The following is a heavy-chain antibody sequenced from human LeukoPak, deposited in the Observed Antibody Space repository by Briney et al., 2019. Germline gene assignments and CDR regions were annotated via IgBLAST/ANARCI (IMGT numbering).Heavy chain of an antibody. V-gene: IGHV1-2*02. CDR3: ARESPGSYSSGRDYFDY. D-gene: IGHD6-19*01. CDR2: INPNSGGT. Sequence: ASVKVSCKAPGYTFTGYYIHWVRQAPGPGLEWMGWINPNSGGTNYAQKFQGRVTMTRDTSISTAYMELSGLRSDDTAVYYCARESPGSYSSGRDYFDYWGQGTLVTVSS. CDR1: GYTFTGYY. J-gene: IGHJ4*02.